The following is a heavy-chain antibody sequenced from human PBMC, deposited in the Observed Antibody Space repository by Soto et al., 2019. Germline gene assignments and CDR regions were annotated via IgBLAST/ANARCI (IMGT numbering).Heavy chain of an antibody. J-gene: IGHJ6*02. CDR1: GGTFSSYA. V-gene: IGHV1-69*13. Sequence: GASVKVSCKASGGTFSSYAISWVRQAPGQGLEWMGGIIPIFGTANYAQKFQGRVTITADESTSTAYMELSSLRSEDTAVYYCARTQRITMIVVVQITPNYYYYGMDVWGQGTTVTVSS. D-gene: IGHD3-22*01. CDR3: ARTQRITMIVVVQITPNYYYYGMDV. CDR2: IIPIFGTA.